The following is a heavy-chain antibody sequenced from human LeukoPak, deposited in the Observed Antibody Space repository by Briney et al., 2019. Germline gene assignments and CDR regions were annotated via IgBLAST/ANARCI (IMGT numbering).Heavy chain of an antibody. V-gene: IGHV1-2*02. D-gene: IGHD6-13*01. J-gene: IGHJ4*02. Sequence: ASVKVSCKASGYTFTGYYMHWVRQAPGQGLEWMGWINPNSGGTNYAQKFQGRVTMTRDTSISTAYMELGRLRSDDTAVYYCARDLGSSWVRVDYWGQGTLATVSS. CDR3: ARDLGSSWVRVDY. CDR1: GYTFTGYY. CDR2: INPNSGGT.